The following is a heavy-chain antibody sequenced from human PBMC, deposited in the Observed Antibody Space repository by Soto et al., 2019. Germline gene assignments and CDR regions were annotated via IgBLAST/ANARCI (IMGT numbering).Heavy chain of an antibody. Sequence: LCGGTISSFNWWSWVRQPPGKGLEWIGEIYHSGSTNYNPSLKSRVTISVDKSKNQFALKLTSVTAADTAVYYCARMAGTSYFDHWGQGTLVSVSS. J-gene: IGHJ4*02. CDR2: IYHSGST. D-gene: IGHD1-7*01. CDR3: ARMAGTSYFDH. CDR1: GGTISSFNW. V-gene: IGHV4-4*02.